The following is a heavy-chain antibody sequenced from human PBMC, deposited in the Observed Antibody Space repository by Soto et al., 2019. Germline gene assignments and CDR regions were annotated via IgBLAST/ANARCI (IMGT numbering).Heavy chain of an antibody. CDR1: GYSFTSYW. Sequence: PGESLKISCKGSGYSFTSYWISWVRQMPGKGLEWMGRIDPSDSYTNYSPSFQGHVTISADKSISTAYLQWSSLKASDTAMYYCARRPYDSSGYYYAWFDPWGQGTLVTVPQ. CDR3: ARRPYDSSGYYYAWFDP. J-gene: IGHJ5*02. V-gene: IGHV5-10-1*01. D-gene: IGHD3-22*01. CDR2: IDPSDSYT.